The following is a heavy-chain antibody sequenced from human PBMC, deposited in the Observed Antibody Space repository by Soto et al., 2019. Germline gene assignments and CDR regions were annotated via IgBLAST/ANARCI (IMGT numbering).Heavy chain of an antibody. CDR3: ARGPSGDKVDS. Sequence: PSETLSLTCTVSGGSISTVDYWWSWIRQSPDMGLEWIGHIYDGGRTYNNPSLESRVTMSVDTSKSQLSLTLSSVSAVDTAVYHCARGPSGDKVDSWGQGTLVTVSS. CDR1: GGSISTVDYW. D-gene: IGHD7-27*01. J-gene: IGHJ4*02. CDR2: IYDGGRT. V-gene: IGHV4-30-4*01.